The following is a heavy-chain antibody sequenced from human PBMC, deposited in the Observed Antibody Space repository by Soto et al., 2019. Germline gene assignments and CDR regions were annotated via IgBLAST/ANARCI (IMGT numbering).Heavy chain of an antibody. Sequence: GESLKICCRGSGYTFTSHWIGWVRQMPGKGLEWMGIIYPGDSDARYSPSFQGQVTISADKSISTAYLQWSSLKASDTAVYFCARAPSGQLFDYWGQGALVTVS. CDR1: GYTFTSHW. CDR3: ARAPSGQLFDY. D-gene: IGHD3-3*01. J-gene: IGHJ4*02. V-gene: IGHV5-51*01. CDR2: IYPGDSDA.